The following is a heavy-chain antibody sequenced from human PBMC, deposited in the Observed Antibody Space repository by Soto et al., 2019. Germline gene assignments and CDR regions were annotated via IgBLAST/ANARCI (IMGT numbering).Heavy chain of an antibody. J-gene: IGHJ1*01. D-gene: IGHD3-22*01. CDR3: ARDRVESGYPEYFQH. CDR1: GFTVSSNY. CDR2: IYSGGST. V-gene: IGHV3-53*01. Sequence: EVQLVESGGGLIQPGGSLRLSCAASGFTVSSNYMSCVRQAPGKGVEWVEVIYSGGSTYYSDSVKGRFTIARDNSKNTLYLQMTSLRAEDTAVYYCARDRVESGYPEYFQHWCQGTLVTVS.